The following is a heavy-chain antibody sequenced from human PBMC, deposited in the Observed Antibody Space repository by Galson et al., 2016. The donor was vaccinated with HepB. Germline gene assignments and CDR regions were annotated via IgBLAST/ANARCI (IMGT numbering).Heavy chain of an antibody. V-gene: IGHV3-23*01. D-gene: IGHD2-21*02. CDR2: IGSIGGST. CDR1: GFTFDRHA. J-gene: IGHJ6*02. CDR3: AKDRDIIVLTAHGVDV. Sequence: SLRLSCAGSGFTFDRHAMNWVRQAPGKGLEWVSGIGSIGGSTHYADSVKGRFTISRDNSQNTLYLQINQLRVEDTAVYYCAKDRDIIVLTAHGVDVWGQGATVTVSS.